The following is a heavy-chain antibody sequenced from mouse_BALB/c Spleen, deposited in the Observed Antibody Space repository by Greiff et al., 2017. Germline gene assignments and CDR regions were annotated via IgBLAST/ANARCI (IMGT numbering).Heavy chain of an antibody. V-gene: IGHV2-4-1*01. J-gene: IGHJ3*01. D-gene: IGHD2-4*01. CDR1: GFSLTSYG. Sequence: VQLQQSGPGLVQPSQSLSITCTVSGFSLTSYGVHWVRQSPGKGLEWLGVIWSGGSTDYNAAFISRLSISKDNSKSQVFFKMNSLQADDTAIYYCARNRDCYDYDGCAYWGQGTLVTVSA. CDR2: IWSGGST. CDR3: ARNRDCYDYDGCAY.